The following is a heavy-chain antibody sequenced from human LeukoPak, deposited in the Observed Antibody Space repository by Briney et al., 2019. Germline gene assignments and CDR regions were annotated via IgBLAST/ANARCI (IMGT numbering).Heavy chain of an antibody. V-gene: IGHV4-4*02. J-gene: IGHJ6*02. D-gene: IGHD3-16*01. CDR2: IYHSGST. CDR3: TASLLGYGMDV. Sequence: SETLSLTCAVSGGSISSSNWWSWVRQPPGKGLEWIREIYHSGSTNYNPSLKSRVTISVDKSKNQFSLKLSSVTAADTAVYYCTASLLGYGMDVWGQGTTVTVSS. CDR1: GGSISSSNW.